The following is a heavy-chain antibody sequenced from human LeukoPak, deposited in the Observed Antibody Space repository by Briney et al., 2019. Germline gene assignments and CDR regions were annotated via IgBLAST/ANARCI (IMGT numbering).Heavy chain of an antibody. J-gene: IGHJ4*02. CDR1: GFTFSSYG. CDR2: ISGSGGST. CDR3: AKDYKGVWLAYGSGSLESDY. D-gene: IGHD3-10*01. V-gene: IGHV3-23*01. Sequence: PGGSLRLSCAASGFTFSSYGMSWVRQAPGKGLEWISSISGSGGSTYYADSVKGRFTISRDNPKNTLYLQMNSLRAEDTAVYYCAKDYKGVWLAYGSGSLESDYWGQGTLVAVSS.